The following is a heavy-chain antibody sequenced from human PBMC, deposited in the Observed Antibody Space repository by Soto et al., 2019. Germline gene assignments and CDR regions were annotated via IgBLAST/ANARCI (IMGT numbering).Heavy chain of an antibody. Sequence: SQTLSLTCAISGDIVSSNSAAWNWIRQSPSIVLECLGSTYYRSKWYNDYAVSVKSRITINPDKSKNQFSMQLTSVTPEDTAVYYCAREVAARSGTWFDPWGQGTLVTVSS. D-gene: IGHD6-6*01. CDR2: TYYRSKWYN. J-gene: IGHJ5*02. V-gene: IGHV6-1*01. CDR1: GDIVSSNSAA. CDR3: AREVAARSGTWFDP.